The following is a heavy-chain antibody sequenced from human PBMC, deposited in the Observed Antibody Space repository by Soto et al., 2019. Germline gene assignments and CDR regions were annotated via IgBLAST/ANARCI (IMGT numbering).Heavy chain of an antibody. D-gene: IGHD3-10*01. J-gene: IGHJ4*02. CDR2: INHSGST. CDR1: GGSFSGYY. V-gene: IGHV4-34*01. Sequence: PSETLSLTCAVYGGSFSGYYWSWVRQPPGKGLEWIGEINHSGSTNYNPSLKSRVTISVDTSKNQFSLKLSSVTAADTAVYYCAREKRGFGELWGQGTLVTVSS. CDR3: AREKRGFGEL.